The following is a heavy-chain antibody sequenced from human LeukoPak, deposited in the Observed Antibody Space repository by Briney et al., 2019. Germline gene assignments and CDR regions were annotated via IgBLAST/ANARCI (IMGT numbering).Heavy chain of an antibody. CDR2: IMPMFGKT. CDR3: ARDTGVVAGHNWFDP. Sequence: GASVKVSCKASGGTFSSYDISWVRQAPGQGLEWMGGIMPMFGKTNYAQKFQGRVTTTADKATSTAYMELSSLRSEDTAVYYCARDTGVVAGHNWFDPWGQGTLVTVSS. D-gene: IGHD2-15*01. V-gene: IGHV1-69*06. CDR1: GGTFSSYD. J-gene: IGHJ5*02.